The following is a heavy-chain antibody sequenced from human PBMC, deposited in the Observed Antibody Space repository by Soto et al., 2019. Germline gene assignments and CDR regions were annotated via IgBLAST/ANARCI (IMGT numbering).Heavy chain of an antibody. Sequence: SETLSLTCTVSGGSISSGGYYWSWIRQHPGKGLEWIGYIYYSGSTYYNPSLKSRVTISVDTSKNQFSLKLSSVTAADTAVYYCARGFWSGYLKTVTGFDPWGQGTLVTVSS. V-gene: IGHV4-31*03. D-gene: IGHD3-3*01. J-gene: IGHJ5*02. CDR2: IYYSGST. CDR1: GGSISSGGYY. CDR3: ARGFWSGYLKTVTGFDP.